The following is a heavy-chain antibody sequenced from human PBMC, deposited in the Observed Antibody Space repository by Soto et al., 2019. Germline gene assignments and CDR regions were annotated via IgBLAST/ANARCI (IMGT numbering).Heavy chain of an antibody. CDR2: MNAGNGNT. CDR1: GYTFNIYA. V-gene: IGHV1-3*01. D-gene: IGHD2-21*01. CDR3: ARDCTYCGGDTGREAFDI. J-gene: IGHJ3*02. Sequence: ASVKVSCKASGYTFNIYAIHWVRQAPGQRPEWMGWMNAGNGNTEYSPKFHGRVTMTRDRYARAAYMELSGLTSEGTAVYYCARDCTYCGGDTGREAFDIWGQGTMVTVSS.